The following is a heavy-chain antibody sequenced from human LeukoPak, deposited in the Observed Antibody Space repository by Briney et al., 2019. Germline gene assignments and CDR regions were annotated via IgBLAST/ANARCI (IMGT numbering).Heavy chain of an antibody. CDR1: GGSINRYY. Sequence: PSETLSLTCAVSGGSINRYYWSWIRQPPGKGLEWIGHIHYSGKTDYNPSLKSRVTISLDASKNQFSLKVSSVTAADTAIYYCARDRRDISIVPTTMGWIDPWGQGTLVTVSS. V-gene: IGHV4-59*01. J-gene: IGHJ5*02. CDR2: IHYSGKT. D-gene: IGHD3-9*01. CDR3: ARDRRDISIVPTTMGWIDP.